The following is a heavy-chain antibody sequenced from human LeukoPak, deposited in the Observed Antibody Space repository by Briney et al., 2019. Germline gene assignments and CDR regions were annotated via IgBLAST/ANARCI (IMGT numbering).Heavy chain of an antibody. D-gene: IGHD2-2*01. CDR3: ARSRRPTAMYAFDI. Sequence: PSETLSLSCSVSGGSMSTYYWSWIRQPPGKGLEWIGYIYDSGSTGYNPSLKGRVTISADTSKNQFSLKLSSVSAADTAIYYCARSRRPTAMYAFDIWGQGTMVTVSS. V-gene: IGHV4-59*01. J-gene: IGHJ3*02. CDR1: GGSMSTYY. CDR2: IYDSGST.